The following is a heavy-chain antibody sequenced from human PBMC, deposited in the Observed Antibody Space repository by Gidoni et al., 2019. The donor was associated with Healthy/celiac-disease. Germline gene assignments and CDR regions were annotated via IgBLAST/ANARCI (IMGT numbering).Heavy chain of an antibody. V-gene: IGHV4-34*01. D-gene: IGHD1-26*01. CDR2: INHSGST. CDR3: VRGGSYGTSFDY. Sequence: QVQLQQWGAGLLKPSETLSLTCAVSGGSFSGYYWSWIRQPPGKGLEWIGEINHSGSTNYNPSLKSRVTISVDTSKNQFSLKLSSVTAADTAVYYCVRGGSYGTSFDYWGQGTLVTVSS. J-gene: IGHJ4*02. CDR1: GGSFSGYY.